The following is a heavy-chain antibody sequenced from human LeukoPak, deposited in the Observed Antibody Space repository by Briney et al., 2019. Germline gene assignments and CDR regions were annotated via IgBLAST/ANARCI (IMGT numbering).Heavy chain of an antibody. CDR3: VKDKREEDWFDP. CDR1: GFTFRKYS. V-gene: IGHV3-64D*09. Sequence: PGGSLRLSCSASGFTFRKYSMHWVRQGPGKGLEYVSAISSNGHTYYADSVKGGFTISRDNSKSTLYLQMSSLRPEDTAVYYCVKDKREEDWFDPWGQGTLVTVSS. D-gene: IGHD1-26*01. J-gene: IGHJ5*02. CDR2: ISSNGHT.